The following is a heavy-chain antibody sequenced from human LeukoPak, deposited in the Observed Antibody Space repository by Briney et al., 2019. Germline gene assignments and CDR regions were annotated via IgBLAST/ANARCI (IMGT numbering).Heavy chain of an antibody. CDR2: IYYSGST. J-gene: IGHJ5*02. CDR1: GGSISSGDYY. Sequence: PSETLSLTCTVSGGSISSGDYYWRWIRQPPGKGLEWIGYIYYSGSTYYSPSLKSRVTISVDTSKNQFSLKLSSVTAADTAVYYCARGGYSYADPWGQGTLVTVSS. V-gene: IGHV4-30-4*01. D-gene: IGHD5-18*01. CDR3: ARGGYSYADP.